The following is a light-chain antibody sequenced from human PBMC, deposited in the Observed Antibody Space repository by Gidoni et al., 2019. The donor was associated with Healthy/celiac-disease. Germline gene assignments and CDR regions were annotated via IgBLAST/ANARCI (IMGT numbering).Light chain of an antibody. J-gene: IGLJ2*01. Sequence: QSVLTQPPSASGTPGQRVTISCSGSSSNIGSNYVYWYQQFPGTAPKLLIYRNNQRPSGVPDRFSGSKSGTSASLAISGRRSDDEADYYCAAWDDSLSGLVVFGGGTKLTV. CDR2: RNN. CDR1: SSNIGSNY. V-gene: IGLV1-47*01. CDR3: AAWDDSLSGLVV.